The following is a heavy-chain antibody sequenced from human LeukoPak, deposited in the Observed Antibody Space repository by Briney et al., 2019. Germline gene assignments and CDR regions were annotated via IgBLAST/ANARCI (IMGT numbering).Heavy chain of an antibody. J-gene: IGHJ5*02. Sequence: PSETLSLTCTVSGGSISSYYWSWIRQPPGKGLEWIGYIYYSGSTNYNPSHKSRDTISVDTSKNQFSLKLSSVTAADTAVYYCARDYYGSGSYMLRFDPWGQGTLVTVSS. D-gene: IGHD3-10*01. V-gene: IGHV4-59*01. CDR2: IYYSGST. CDR3: ARDYYGSGSYMLRFDP. CDR1: GGSISSYY.